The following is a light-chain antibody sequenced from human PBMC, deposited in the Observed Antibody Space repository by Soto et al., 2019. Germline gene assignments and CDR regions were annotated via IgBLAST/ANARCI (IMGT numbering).Light chain of an antibody. CDR2: VES. CDR1: HGIIRY. Sequence: IVLTQSPSTLSASPGERATLPCMASHGIIRYLDWYQQKPGQAPRLLIYVESSRATGIPDRFSASGSGTDFTLPISRVEPEDFAVYYCQQYGSFGQGTKVDI. CDR3: QQYGS. V-gene: IGKV3-20*01. J-gene: IGKJ1*01.